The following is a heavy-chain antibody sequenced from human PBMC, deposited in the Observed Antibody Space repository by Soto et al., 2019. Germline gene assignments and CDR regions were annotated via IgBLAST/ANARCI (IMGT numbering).Heavy chain of an antibody. D-gene: IGHD6-13*01. CDR3: VRGKVAAGFDS. J-gene: IGHJ4*02. V-gene: IGHV3-74*01. CDR1: GFTFTNYW. Sequence: EVQLVESGGGLVQPGGSLRLSCAASGFTFTNYWMHWVRQAPGKGLVWVSRIDSDGSTTNYADSVKGRLTISRDNAKNTLYLPTDSLRAEDTAVYYCVRGKVAAGFDSWGQGTLVTVSS. CDR2: IDSDGSTT.